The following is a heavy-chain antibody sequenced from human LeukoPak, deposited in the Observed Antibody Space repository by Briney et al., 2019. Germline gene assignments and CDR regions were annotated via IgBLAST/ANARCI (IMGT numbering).Heavy chain of an antibody. CDR3: ARDASRGFDT. V-gene: IGHV3-7*01. Sequence: GGSLRLSCAASGITFSNAWMTWVRQTPGKGLEWVASIKDDGRQKYYVDSVKGRFTVSRDNAKSSAYLQMDSLRVEDTALYYCARDASRGFDTWGQGTLVTVSS. CDR1: GITFSNAW. J-gene: IGHJ4*02. D-gene: IGHD5-24*01. CDR2: IKDDGRQK.